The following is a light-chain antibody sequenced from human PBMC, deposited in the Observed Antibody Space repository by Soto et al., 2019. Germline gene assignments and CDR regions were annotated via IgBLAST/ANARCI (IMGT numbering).Light chain of an antibody. CDR3: TSYTSSSPRKV. Sequence: QYALTQPASVSGSPGQSIAISCTGTSSDVGGYNYVSWYQQHPGKAPKLIIYEVSNRPSGVSNRFSGSKSGNTASLTISGLQAEDEADYYCTSYTSSSPRKVFGGGTKLTVL. J-gene: IGLJ3*02. CDR1: SSDVGGYNY. CDR2: EVS. V-gene: IGLV2-14*01.